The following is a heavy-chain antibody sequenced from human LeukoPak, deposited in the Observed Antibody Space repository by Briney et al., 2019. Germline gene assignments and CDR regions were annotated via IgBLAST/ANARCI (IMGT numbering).Heavy chain of an antibody. D-gene: IGHD6-13*01. J-gene: IGHJ4*02. CDR2: INWNGNNI. CDR3: ARDDMAAAGTPDY. CDR1: GFTFDDYD. V-gene: IGHV3-20*04. Sequence: PGGSLRLSCAASGFTFDDYDMSWVRQAPGKGLEWVSNINWNGNNIGYADSLRGRFTISRDNAKNSLYLQMNSLRAEDTAVYYCARDDMAAAGTPDYWGQGTLVTVSS.